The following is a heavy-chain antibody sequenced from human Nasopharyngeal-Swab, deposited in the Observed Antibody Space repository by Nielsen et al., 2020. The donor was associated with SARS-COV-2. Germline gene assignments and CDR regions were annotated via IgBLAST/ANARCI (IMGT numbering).Heavy chain of an antibody. CDR1: GFTFSDSA. J-gene: IGHJ4*02. CDR3: TRCGGGCYSGRDY. CDR2: VRSIGNNYAT. D-gene: IGHD2-15*01. V-gene: IGHV3-73*01. Sequence: GGSLRLSCAASGFTFSDSAIHWVRQASGKGLEWVGRVRSIGNNYATAYSASVKGRFIIFRDDPTNTAYLQMNSLKTEDTAMYYCTRCGGGCYSGRDYWGQGTLVTVSS.